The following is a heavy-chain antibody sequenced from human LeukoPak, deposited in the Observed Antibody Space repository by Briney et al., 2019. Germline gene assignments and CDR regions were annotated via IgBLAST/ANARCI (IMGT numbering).Heavy chain of an antibody. Sequence: GGSLRLSCAASGFTFSDHYMSWIRQAPGKGLEWVSYISSSGSTIYYADSVKGRFTISRDNAKNSLYLQMNSLRAEDTAVYYCARVPVRCSSTSCPHYYYYGMDVWGQGTTVTVSS. V-gene: IGHV3-11*01. CDR2: ISSSGSTI. J-gene: IGHJ6*02. D-gene: IGHD2-2*01. CDR1: GFTFSDHY. CDR3: ARVPVRCSSTSCPHYYYYGMDV.